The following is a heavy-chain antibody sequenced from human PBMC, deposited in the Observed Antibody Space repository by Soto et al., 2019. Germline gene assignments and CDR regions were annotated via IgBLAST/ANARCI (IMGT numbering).Heavy chain of an antibody. J-gene: IGHJ4*02. D-gene: IGHD3-3*01. CDR2: ISGSGGST. CDR1: GFTFSSYA. Sequence: GGSLRLSCAASGFTFSSYAMSWVRQAPGKGLEWVSAISGSGGSTYYADSVKGRFTISRDNSKNPLYLQMNSLRAEDTAVYYCAKGPDYDFWSGYGIDYWGQGTLVTVSS. V-gene: IGHV3-23*01. CDR3: AKGPDYDFWSGYGIDY.